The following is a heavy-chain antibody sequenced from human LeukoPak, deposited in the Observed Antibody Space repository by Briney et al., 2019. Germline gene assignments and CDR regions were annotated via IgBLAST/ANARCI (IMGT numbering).Heavy chain of an antibody. J-gene: IGHJ4*02. Sequence: GGSLGLSCAASGFTFSSYGMHWVRQAPGKGLEWVAFIRYDGSNKSYADSVKGRFTISKDNSKNTLYLQMNSLRAEDTAVYYCAKDRRNNYEVCDYWGQGTLVTVSS. CDR1: GFTFSSYG. CDR2: IRYDGSNK. D-gene: IGHD4-11*01. CDR3: AKDRRNNYEVCDY. V-gene: IGHV3-30*02.